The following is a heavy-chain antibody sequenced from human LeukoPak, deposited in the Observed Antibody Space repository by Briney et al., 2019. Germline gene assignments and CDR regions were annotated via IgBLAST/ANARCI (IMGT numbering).Heavy chain of an antibody. Sequence: KPGGSLRLSCAASGFTFSSYSMNWVRQAPGKRLEWVSSISSSSSYIYYADSVKGRFTISRDNAKNSLYLQMNSLRAEDTAVYYCATPGPEGQDAFDIWGQGTMVTVSS. J-gene: IGHJ3*02. CDR1: GFTFSSYS. V-gene: IGHV3-21*01. CDR2: ISSSSSYI. CDR3: ATPGPEGQDAFDI. D-gene: IGHD1-14*01.